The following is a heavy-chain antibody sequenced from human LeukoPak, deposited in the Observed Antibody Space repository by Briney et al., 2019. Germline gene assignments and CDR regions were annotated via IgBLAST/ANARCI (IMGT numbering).Heavy chain of an antibody. CDR2: INSDGSST. CDR3: ARMYSSSWYMHFDY. Sequence: GGSLRLSCAASGFTFSSYWMHWVRQAPGKGLVWVSRINSDGSSTSYADSVKGRFTISRDNAKNTLYLQMNSLRAEDTAVYYCARMYSSSWYMHFDYWGQRTLVTVSS. CDR1: GFTFSSYW. V-gene: IGHV3-74*01. D-gene: IGHD6-13*01. J-gene: IGHJ4*02.